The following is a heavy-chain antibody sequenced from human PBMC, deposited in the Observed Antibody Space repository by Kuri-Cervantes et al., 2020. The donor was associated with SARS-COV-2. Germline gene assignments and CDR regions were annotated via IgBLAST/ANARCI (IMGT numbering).Heavy chain of an antibody. J-gene: IGHJ4*02. CDR3: GLLRFFDWLSPFDF. Sequence: ASVKVSCKASGYTFTGYYMHWVRQAPGQGLEWMGWINPNSGGTNYAQKFKGRVTMTRDTSTSSVYMELTRLRSYDTAVYFCGLLRFFDWLSPFDFWGQGTLVTVSS. D-gene: IGHD3-9*01. V-gene: IGHV1-2*02. CDR1: GYTFTGYY. CDR2: INPNSGGT.